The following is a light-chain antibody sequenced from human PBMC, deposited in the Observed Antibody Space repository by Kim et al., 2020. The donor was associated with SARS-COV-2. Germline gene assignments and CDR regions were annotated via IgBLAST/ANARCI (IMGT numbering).Light chain of an antibody. CDR3: QQYYTTPLT. J-gene: IGKJ3*01. V-gene: IGKV4-1*01. Sequence: DIVMTQSPDSLAVSLGERATINCKSSQSVLYSSNNKNYLAWYQQKPGQPPKLLIYWASTRESGFPDRFSGSGSGTDFTLTISSLQAEDVAVYYCQQYYTTPLTFGPGTKVDIK. CDR1: QSVLYSSNNKNY. CDR2: WAS.